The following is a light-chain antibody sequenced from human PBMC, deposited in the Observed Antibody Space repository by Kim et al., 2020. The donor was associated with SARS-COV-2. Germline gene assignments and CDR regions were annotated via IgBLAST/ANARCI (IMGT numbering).Light chain of an antibody. V-gene: IGKV3-20*01. CDR2: DTS. J-gene: IGKJ1*01. Sequence: DIVLTQSPGTLSLSPGERATLSCRASQSVNSGYLAWYQQKPGQSPRLLIYDTSSRATGIPDRFSGSGSGTDFTLTISRLEPEDFALYYCQQYGSSPRTFGQGTQVDIK. CDR1: QSVNSGY. CDR3: QQYGSSPRT.